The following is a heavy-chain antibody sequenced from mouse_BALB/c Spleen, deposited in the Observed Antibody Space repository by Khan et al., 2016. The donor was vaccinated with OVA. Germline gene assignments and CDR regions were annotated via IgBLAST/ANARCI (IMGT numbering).Heavy chain of an antibody. D-gene: IGHD2-1*01. Sequence: QVQLQQSGTELVRPGTSVKISCKASGYAFTDYWLGWVKQRPGHGLEWIGDIYPGSGKTYYNEKFKGKVTLTADKSSSTAYMPFSSLTSEDSAVYFCARDGGNYGWFAYWGQGTLITVSA. V-gene: IGHV1-63*01. CDR2: IYPGSGKT. CDR1: GYAFTDYW. CDR3: ARDGGNYGWFAY. J-gene: IGHJ3*01.